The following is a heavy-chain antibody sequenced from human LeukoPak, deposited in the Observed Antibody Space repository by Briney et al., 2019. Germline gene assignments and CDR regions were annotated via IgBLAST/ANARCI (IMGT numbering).Heavy chain of an antibody. J-gene: IGHJ6*02. CDR2: TSGSDGTT. V-gene: IGHV3-23*01. CDR3: ARDLDYYGSGSSIHWYYGMDV. Sequence: GGSLRLSCAASGFTFSTYAMSWVRQAPGKGLEWVSATSGSDGTTYYADSVKGRFTISRDNSKNTLYLQMGSLRVEDMAVYYCARDLDYYGSGSSIHWYYGMDVWGQGSTVTVSS. D-gene: IGHD3-10*01. CDR1: GFTFSTYA.